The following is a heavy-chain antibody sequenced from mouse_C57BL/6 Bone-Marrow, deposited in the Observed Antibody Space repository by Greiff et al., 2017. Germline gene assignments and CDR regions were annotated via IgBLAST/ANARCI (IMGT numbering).Heavy chain of an antibody. V-gene: IGHV1-64*01. D-gene: IGHD2-3*01. J-gene: IGHJ3*01. Sequence: QLQQPGAELVKPGASVKLSCKASGYTFTSYWMHWVKQRPGQGLEWIGMIHPNSGSTNYNEKFKSKATLTVDKSSSTAYMQLSSLTSEDSAVYYCARRDGYPAWFAYWGQGTLVTVSA. CDR2: IHPNSGST. CDR1: GYTFTSYW. CDR3: ARRDGYPAWFAY.